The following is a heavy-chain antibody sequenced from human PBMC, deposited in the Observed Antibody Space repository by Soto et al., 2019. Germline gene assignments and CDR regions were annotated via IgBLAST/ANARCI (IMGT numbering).Heavy chain of an antibody. Sequence: EVQLVESGGDWVQPGGSLKLSCTGLGFNFSGSALHWVRQPSGKGLEWVGRIRGRAKKYATSYATSVRGRFSLSRDDSKNTAFLQMNSLRDEDTCVYFCCGRGGDSLQDIWGQGTLVTVSS. CDR3: CGRGGDSLQDI. V-gene: IGHV3-73*01. D-gene: IGHD4-17*01. CDR2: IRGRAKKYAT. J-gene: IGHJ4*02. CDR1: GFNFSGSA.